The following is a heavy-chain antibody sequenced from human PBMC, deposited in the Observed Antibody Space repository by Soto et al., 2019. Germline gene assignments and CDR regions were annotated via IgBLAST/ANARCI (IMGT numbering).Heavy chain of an antibody. CDR1: GFSLSTSGVG. D-gene: IGHD3-10*01. CDR3: AHHPYYGLGTYSFDY. V-gene: IGHV2-5*02. J-gene: IGHJ4*02. CDR2: IYWDDDK. Sequence: QITLKESGPTLVKPTQTLTLTYTFSGFSLSTSGVGVGWIRQPPGKALEWLAVIYWDDDKRSSSSLKSRLTIIKDTSKNQVVLTMTNMDPVDTATYYCAHHPYYGLGTYSFDYWGQGILITVSS.